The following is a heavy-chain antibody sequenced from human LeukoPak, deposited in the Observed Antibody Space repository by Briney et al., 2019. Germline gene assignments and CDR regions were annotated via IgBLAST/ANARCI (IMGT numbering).Heavy chain of an antibody. J-gene: IGHJ6*03. CDR3: ARGTHRGDYYYYYMDV. D-gene: IGHD1-14*01. Sequence: SETLSLTCTVSGVSISSYYWSWIRQPAGKGLEWIGRIYASGTTNYNPSLKSRVTMSVDTSKNQFSLNLSSVTAADTAVYYCARGTHRGDYYYYYMDVWGRGTTVTISS. CDR1: GVSISSYY. V-gene: IGHV4-4*07. CDR2: IYASGTT.